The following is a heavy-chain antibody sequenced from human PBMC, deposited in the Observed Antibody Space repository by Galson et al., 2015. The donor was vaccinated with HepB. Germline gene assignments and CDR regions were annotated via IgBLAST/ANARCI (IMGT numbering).Heavy chain of an antibody. CDR2: IKSKTDGGTT. CDR3: TSGSWGNYFDY. J-gene: IGHJ4*02. D-gene: IGHD6-13*01. CDR1: GFTFSNAW. V-gene: IGHV3-15*01. Sequence: SLRLSCAASGFTFSNAWMSWVRQAPGKGLEWVCRIKSKTDGGTTDYAAPVKGRFTISRDDSKNTLYLQMNSLKTEDTAVYYCTSGSWGNYFDYWGQGTLVTVSS.